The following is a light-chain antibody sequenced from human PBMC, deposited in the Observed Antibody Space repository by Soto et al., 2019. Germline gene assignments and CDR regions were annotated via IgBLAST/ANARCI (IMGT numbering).Light chain of an antibody. V-gene: IGKV1-17*03. Sequence: DIKMIKSPSAMSASVGDRVTITCRASQDISNYLAWFQQKPGKVAERLIYAASSLPSGVPARFAGSESGTEFTLTISGLQPEDFATYYCLQHNSYPYTFGQGTKVDIK. J-gene: IGKJ2*01. CDR1: QDISNY. CDR3: LQHNSYPYT. CDR2: AAS.